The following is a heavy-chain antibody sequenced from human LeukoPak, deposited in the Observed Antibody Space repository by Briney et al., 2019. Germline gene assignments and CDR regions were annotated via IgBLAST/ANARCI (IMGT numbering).Heavy chain of an antibody. J-gene: IGHJ5*02. CDR1: GFTFSSYW. Sequence: QPGGSLRLSCAASGFTFSSYWMSWVRQAPGKGLEWVANIKQDGSEKYYVDSVKGRFTISRDNAKNSLYLQMNSLRAEDTAVYYCARGGCSSTSCWGNWFDPWGQGTLVTVSS. CDR3: ARGGCSSTSCWGNWFDP. CDR2: IKQDGSEK. D-gene: IGHD2-2*01. V-gene: IGHV3-7*03.